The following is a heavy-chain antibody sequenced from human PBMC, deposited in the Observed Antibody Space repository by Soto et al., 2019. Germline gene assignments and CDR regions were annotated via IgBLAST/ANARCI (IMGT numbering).Heavy chain of an antibody. CDR1: GYTFTSYG. V-gene: IGHV1-18*01. J-gene: IGHJ4*02. CDR2: ISAYNGNT. CDR3: ARDLAMIVVVTRSSPFDY. D-gene: IGHD3-22*01. Sequence: QVPLVQSGAEVKKPGASVKVSCKASGYTFTSYGISWVRQAPGQGLEWMGWISAYNGNTNYAQKLQGRVTMTTDTSTSTAYMELRSLRSDDTAVYYCARDLAMIVVVTRSSPFDYWGQGTLVTVSS.